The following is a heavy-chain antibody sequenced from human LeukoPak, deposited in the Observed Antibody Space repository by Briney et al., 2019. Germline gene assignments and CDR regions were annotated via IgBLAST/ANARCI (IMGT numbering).Heavy chain of an antibody. CDR2: LYSGGST. CDR3: AKEHAAGDHFDY. V-gene: IGHV3-53*01. J-gene: IGHJ4*02. Sequence: GGSLRLSCAASGFTVSSNYMSWVRQAPGKGLEWVSVLYSGGSTYYADSVKGRFTISRDNSKNTLYLQMNSLRAEDTAVYYCAKEHAAGDHFDYWGQGTLVTVSS. D-gene: IGHD4-17*01. CDR1: GFTVSSNY.